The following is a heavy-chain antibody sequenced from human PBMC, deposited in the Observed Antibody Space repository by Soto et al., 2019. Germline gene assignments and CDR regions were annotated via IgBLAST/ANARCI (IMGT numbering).Heavy chain of an antibody. Sequence: GGSLRLSCAASGFTFSSYSMNWVRQAPGKGLEWVSSISSSSSYIYYADSVKGRFTISRDNAKNSLYLQMNSLRAEDTAVYYCARDGDYYDSSGYAPALDYWGQGTLVTVSS. J-gene: IGHJ4*02. V-gene: IGHV3-21*01. CDR2: ISSSSSYI. D-gene: IGHD3-22*01. CDR3: ARDGDYYDSSGYAPALDY. CDR1: GFTFSSYS.